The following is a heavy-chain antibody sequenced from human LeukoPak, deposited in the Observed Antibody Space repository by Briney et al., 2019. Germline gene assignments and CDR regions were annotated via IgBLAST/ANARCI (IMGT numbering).Heavy chain of an antibody. J-gene: IGHJ4*02. CDR3: ARVTGYMIEDYFDY. V-gene: IGHV4-61*01. CDR1: GGSISSSSYY. Sequence: PSETLSLTCTVSGGSISSSSYYWSWIRQPPGKGLEWIGYIYYSGSTNYNPSLKSRVTISVDTSKNQFSLKLSSVTAAATAVYYCARVTGYMIEDYFDYWGQGTLVTVSS. D-gene: IGHD3-22*01. CDR2: IYYSGST.